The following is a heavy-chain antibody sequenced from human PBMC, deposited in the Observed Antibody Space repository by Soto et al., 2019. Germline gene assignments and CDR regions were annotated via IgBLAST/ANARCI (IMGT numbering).Heavy chain of an antibody. Sequence: EVQLVQSGGGRVQPGGSLKLSCEASGFTFSVSAIHWVRLASGKGLEWVGRIRTRKNRYLTTYAASVKGRFSLSRDDSKNTAYLQMNSLKTEETGVYYCARIEYGVDVWGQGTTVIVS. V-gene: IGHV3-73*02. J-gene: IGHJ6*02. CDR3: ARIEYGVDV. D-gene: IGHD6-6*01. CDR1: GFTFSVSA. CDR2: IRTRKNRYLT.